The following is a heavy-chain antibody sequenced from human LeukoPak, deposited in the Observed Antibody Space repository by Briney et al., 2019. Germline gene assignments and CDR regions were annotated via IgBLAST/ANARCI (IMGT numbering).Heavy chain of an antibody. CDR1: GGAISRWC. J-gene: IGHJ4*02. Sequence: PSETLSLTCTVSGGAISRWCWSWLRQPAGKGLEWIGRFCTTGSTNYSPSLKSRVTISVDTSKNQFSLKLSSVTAADTAVYYCARWLQSGYYFDYWGQGTLVTVSS. CDR2: FCTTGST. V-gene: IGHV4-4*07. CDR3: ARWLQSGYYFDY. D-gene: IGHD5-24*01.